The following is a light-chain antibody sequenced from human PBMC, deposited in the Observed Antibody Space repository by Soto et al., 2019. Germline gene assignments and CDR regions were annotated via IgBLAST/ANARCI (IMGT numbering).Light chain of an antibody. CDR1: SSNIGAGYD. J-gene: IGLJ1*01. CDR2: GNS. CDR3: QSYDSSLSGSDV. V-gene: IGLV1-40*01. Sequence: QSVLTQPPSVSGAPGQRVTISCTGSSSNIGAGYDVHWYQQLPGTAPKLLIYGNSNRPSGVPDRFSGSKSGTSASLAITGLQAEDGADYYCQSYDSSLSGSDVFGTGTKVTV.